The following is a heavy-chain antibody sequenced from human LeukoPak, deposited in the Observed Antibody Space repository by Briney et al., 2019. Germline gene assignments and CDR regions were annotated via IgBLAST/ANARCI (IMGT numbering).Heavy chain of an antibody. J-gene: IGHJ6*02. D-gene: IGHD5-18*01. CDR1: GYTFTNYY. V-gene: IGHV1-46*01. CDR3: ARGQVWFNYYYYGMDV. Sequence: ASVKVSCKASGYTFTNYYIHWVRQAPGKGLEWMGIINPSGGSTSYAQKFQGRVTMTRDTSTSTVYMELSSLRSEDTAVYYCARGQVWFNYYYYGMDVWGQGTTVTVSS. CDR2: INPSGGST.